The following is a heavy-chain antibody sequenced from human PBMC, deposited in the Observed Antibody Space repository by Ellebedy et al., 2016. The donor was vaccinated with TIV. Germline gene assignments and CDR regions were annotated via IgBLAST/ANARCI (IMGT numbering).Heavy chain of an antibody. CDR1: SGSISGYY. D-gene: IGHD1-26*01. CDR2: IYTSGNT. Sequence: SETLSLXCTVSSGSISGYYWSWIRQPAGKGLEWIGRIYTSGNTNYNPSLKSRVTMSVDTSKNQFSLKLTSVTAADTAVYYCARGWGTLGATSPQNWFDPWGQGTLVTVSS. J-gene: IGHJ5*02. CDR3: ARGWGTLGATSPQNWFDP. V-gene: IGHV4-4*07.